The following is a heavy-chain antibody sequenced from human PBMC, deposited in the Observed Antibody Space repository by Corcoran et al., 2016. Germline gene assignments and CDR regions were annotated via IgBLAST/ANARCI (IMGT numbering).Heavy chain of an antibody. CDR2: ISYDGSNK. J-gene: IGHJ4*02. D-gene: IGHD6-13*01. CDR3: ARDLEIAAAGFSPAGNDY. Sequence: ASGFTFSSYAMHWVRQAPGKGLEWVAVISYDGSNKYYADSVKGRFTISRDNSKNTLYLQMNSLRAEEKEVYYCARDLEIAAAGFSPAGNDYWGQG. V-gene: IGHV3-30*04. CDR1: GFTFSSYA.